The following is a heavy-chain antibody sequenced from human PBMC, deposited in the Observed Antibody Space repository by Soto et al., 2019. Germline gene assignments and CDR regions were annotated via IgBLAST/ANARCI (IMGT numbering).Heavy chain of an antibody. Sequence: EVQLLESGGALVQPGLYLILSCAASGFSFSAYAMSWVRQAPGKGLEWVAGMTGSGGFTDYADSVKGRFTIARDNSKNTVYVQMNSLRAEDTAVYYCAKGQCDHDCYVFHSCGQGALVTVS. CDR3: AKGQCDHDCYVFHS. CDR2: MTGSGGFT. J-gene: IGHJ4*02. V-gene: IGHV3-23*01. D-gene: IGHD2-21*02. CDR1: GFSFSAYA.